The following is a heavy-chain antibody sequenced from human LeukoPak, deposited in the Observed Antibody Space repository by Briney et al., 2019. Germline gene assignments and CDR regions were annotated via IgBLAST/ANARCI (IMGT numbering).Heavy chain of an antibody. Sequence: GGSLRLSCAASGFTFSSYSMDWVRQAPGKGLGWVSSISSSSSYIYYADSVKGRFTISRDNSKTTLYLQMNSLRAEDTAVYYCAKDLPTLDRENYRIFDYWGQGTLVTVSS. V-gene: IGHV3-21*04. CDR1: GFTFSSYS. D-gene: IGHD1-7*01. CDR2: ISSSSSYI. CDR3: AKDLPTLDRENYRIFDY. J-gene: IGHJ4*02.